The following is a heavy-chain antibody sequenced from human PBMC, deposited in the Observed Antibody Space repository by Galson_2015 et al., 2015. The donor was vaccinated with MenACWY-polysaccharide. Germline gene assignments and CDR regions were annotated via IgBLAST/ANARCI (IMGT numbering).Heavy chain of an antibody. V-gene: IGHV3-7*01. D-gene: IGHD3-22*01. CDR2: IKQDGSEK. CDR1: GFTFSSFW. Sequence: SLRLSCAASGFTFSSFWMSWVRQAPGKGLEWVAIIKQDGSEKYYVDSVKGRFSISRDNAENSLYLQMNSLRSEDTAVYYCARDPLDSSGYTRGSVFDL. J-gene: IGHJ2*01. CDR3: ARDPLDSSGYTRGSVFDL.